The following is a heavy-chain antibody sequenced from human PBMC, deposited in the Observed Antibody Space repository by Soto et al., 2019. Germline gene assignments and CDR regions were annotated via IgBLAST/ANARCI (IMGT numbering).Heavy chain of an antibody. CDR1: GFPFSMYW. CDR2: ISDDGATT. V-gene: IGHV3-74*01. CDR3: TRGRRADSAGTGAH. J-gene: IGHJ4*02. D-gene: IGHD6-13*01. Sequence: GGSLRLSCVVCGFPFSMYWIPWVRQVPWQSPFWLSRISDDGATTNYADSVRGRFTISRDNSKNTLYLQMNNLKPNQTAICYCTRGRRADSAGTGAHCGQGTPVTFCS.